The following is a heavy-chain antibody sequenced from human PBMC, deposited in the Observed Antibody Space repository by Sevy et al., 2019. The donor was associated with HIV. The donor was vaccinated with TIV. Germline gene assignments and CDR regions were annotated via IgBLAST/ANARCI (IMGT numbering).Heavy chain of an antibody. CDR2: IYFTGNT. D-gene: IGHD1-1*01. CDR1: GGSISSYF. CDR3: ARDSTTRPRVLDY. Sequence: SETLSLTCSVSGGSISSYFWTWVRQSPGKGLEWIGNIYFTGNTDYSPPRKSRVTLSLDTSKSHFSLTLKSVTAADTAIYFCARDSTTRPRVLDYWGQGTLVTVSS. J-gene: IGHJ4*02. V-gene: IGHV4-59*01.